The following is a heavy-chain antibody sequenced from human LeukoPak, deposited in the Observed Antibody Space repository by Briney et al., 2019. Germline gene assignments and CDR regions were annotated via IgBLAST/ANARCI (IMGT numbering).Heavy chain of an antibody. D-gene: IGHD6-13*01. J-gene: IGHJ4*02. Sequence: SETLSLTCSASGGSISSYYWSWIRQPPGKGLEWIGYIHYSGSTNYNPTLKSRVTISVDTSKNQFSLKLSSVTAADTAVYYCARVDSTNWYEYRGYFDYWGQGTLVTVSS. CDR3: ARVDSTNWYEYRGYFDY. V-gene: IGHV4-59*01. CDR2: IHYSGST. CDR1: GGSISSYY.